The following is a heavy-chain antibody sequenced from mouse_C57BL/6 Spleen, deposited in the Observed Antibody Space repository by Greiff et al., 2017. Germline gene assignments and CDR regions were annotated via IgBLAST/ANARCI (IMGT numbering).Heavy chain of an antibody. Sequence: VQLQQSGAELVRPGASVKLSCTASGFNIKDDYMHWVKQRPEQGLEWIGWIDPENGDTEYAAKFQGKATITADTSSNTAYLQLSSLTSEDTAVYCCTRGGAMGYWGQGTSVTVSS. V-gene: IGHV14-4*01. CDR1: GFNIKDDY. J-gene: IGHJ4*01. CDR2: IDPENGDT. CDR3: TRGGAMGY.